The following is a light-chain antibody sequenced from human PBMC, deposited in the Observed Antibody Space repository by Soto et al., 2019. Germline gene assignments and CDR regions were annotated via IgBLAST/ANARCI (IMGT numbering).Light chain of an antibody. CDR2: DAS. V-gene: IGKV1-33*01. J-gene: IGKJ2*01. CDR3: QQYENLPPYT. Sequence: DIQRTQSPSSLSASVGDRVTITCQASQDISNYLNWYQQKPGKAPKLLIYDASNLETGVPSRFSGSGSGTDFTFTISSLQPEDIATYYCQQYENLPPYTFGQGTKLEIK. CDR1: QDISNY.